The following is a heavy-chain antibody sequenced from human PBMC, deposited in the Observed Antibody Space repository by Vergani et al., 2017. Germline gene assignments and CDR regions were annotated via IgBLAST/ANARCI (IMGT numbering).Heavy chain of an antibody. D-gene: IGHD1-14*01. CDR2: INPSGGST. CDR1: GYTFTSYY. J-gene: IGHJ6*03. V-gene: IGHV1-46*01. CDR3: ATDRGGGTRPPYYYMDV. Sequence: QVQLVQSGAEVKKPGASVKVSCKASGYTFTSYYMHWVRQAPGQGLEWMGIINPSGGSTSYAQKFQGRVTMTRDTSTDTAYMELSSLRSEDTAVYYCATDRGGGTRPPYYYMDVWGKGTTVTVSS.